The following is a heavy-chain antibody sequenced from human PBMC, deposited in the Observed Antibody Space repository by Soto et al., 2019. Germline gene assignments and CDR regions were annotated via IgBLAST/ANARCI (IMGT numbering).Heavy chain of an antibody. D-gene: IGHD5-12*01. V-gene: IGHV3-33*01. J-gene: IGHJ4*02. Sequence: GGSLRLSCAASGFTFSSYGMHWVRQAPGKGLEWVAVIWYDGSNKYYADSVKGRFTISRDNSKDTLYLQMNSLRAEDTAVYYCASEMGPPIVATIPRPFDYWGQGTXVTVSS. CDR1: GFTFSSYG. CDR3: ASEMGPPIVATIPRPFDY. CDR2: IWYDGSNK.